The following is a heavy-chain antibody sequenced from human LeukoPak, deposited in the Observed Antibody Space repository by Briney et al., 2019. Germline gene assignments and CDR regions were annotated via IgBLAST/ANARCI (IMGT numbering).Heavy chain of an antibody. V-gene: IGHV4-61*01. CDR2: IYYSGST. Sequence: SETLPLTCTVSGGSISTSSYYWSWIRQPPGKGLEWIGYIYYSGSTNYNPSLKSRVTISVDTSKNQFSLKLSSVTAADTAVYYCARFKGRGHVVPAAMRYFDYWGQGTLVTVSS. CDR3: ARFKGRGHVVPAAMRYFDY. D-gene: IGHD2-2*01. J-gene: IGHJ4*02. CDR1: GGSISTSSYY.